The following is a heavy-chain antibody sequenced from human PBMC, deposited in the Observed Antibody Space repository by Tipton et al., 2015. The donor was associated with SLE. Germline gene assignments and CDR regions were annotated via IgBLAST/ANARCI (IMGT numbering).Heavy chain of an antibody. CDR3: ARRDYADDY. CDR1: GFTFNSYA. Sequence: RSLRLSCAASGFTFNSYAVHWVRQAPGKGLEWVAVISYDGSTKYYADSVKGRFTISRDNSKNTLYLQMNGLRAEDTAVYYCARRDYADDYWGQGTLVTVSS. D-gene: IGHD4-17*01. CDR2: ISYDGSTK. V-gene: IGHV3-30*04. J-gene: IGHJ4*02.